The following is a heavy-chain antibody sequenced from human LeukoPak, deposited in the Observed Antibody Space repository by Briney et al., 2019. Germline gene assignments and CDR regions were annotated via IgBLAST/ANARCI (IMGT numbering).Heavy chain of an antibody. CDR1: GSTFSIYA. CDR3: ARDRPNYYGSDGHYYRRDGDY. V-gene: IGHV3-23*01. D-gene: IGHD3-22*01. Sequence: GGSLRLSXAASGSTFSIYAMSWVRQAPGKGVQWVSSITSRGESTWYVDSVKGRFTITRDNSENTLYLQMHSLRAEDTAVYYCARDRPNYYGSDGHYYRRDGDYWGRGTLVSVSS. J-gene: IGHJ4*02. CDR2: ITSRGEST.